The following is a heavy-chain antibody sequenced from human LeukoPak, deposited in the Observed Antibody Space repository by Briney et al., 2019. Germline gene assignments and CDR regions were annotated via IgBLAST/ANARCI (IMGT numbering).Heavy chain of an antibody. Sequence: GASVKVSCKASGGTFSSYAISWVRQAPGQGLEWMGGIIPIFGTANCAQKFQGRVTITADKSTSTAYMELSSLRSEDTAVYYCAREVPVQGSVEMTTGGYFQHWGQGTLVTVSS. CDR3: AREVPVQGSVEMTTGGYFQH. D-gene: IGHD5-24*01. CDR1: GGTFSSYA. V-gene: IGHV1-69*06. CDR2: IIPIFGTA. J-gene: IGHJ1*01.